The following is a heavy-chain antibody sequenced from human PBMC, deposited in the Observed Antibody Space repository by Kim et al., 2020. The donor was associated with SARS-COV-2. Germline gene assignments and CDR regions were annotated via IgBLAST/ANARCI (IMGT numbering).Heavy chain of an antibody. CDR2: INPDSGGT. CDR1: GFTLTDYY. D-gene: IGHD2-21*01. J-gene: IGHJ5*01. V-gene: IGHV1-2*02. CDR3: AREVQHSNSYDC. Sequence: ASVKVSCKASGFTLTDYYMHWVRQAPGQGLEWIGWINPDSGGTNYAQKFQGRVTVTRDTSINTLYMELNRLTSDDTAAYYCAREVQHSNSYDCWGQGTLV.